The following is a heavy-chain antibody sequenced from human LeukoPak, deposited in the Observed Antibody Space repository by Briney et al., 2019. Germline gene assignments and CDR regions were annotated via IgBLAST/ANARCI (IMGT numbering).Heavy chain of an antibody. Sequence: PSQTLSLTCAVSGGSISSADFYWSWIRQHPGKGLEWIGFIYYSGSAYYNPSLKSRVSISVDTSKNQFSLTLNSVTDADTAVYYCARGSDYFDYWGQGTLVTVSS. V-gene: IGHV4-31*11. J-gene: IGHJ4*02. CDR2: IYYSGSA. CDR3: ARGSDYFDY. CDR1: GGSISSADFY.